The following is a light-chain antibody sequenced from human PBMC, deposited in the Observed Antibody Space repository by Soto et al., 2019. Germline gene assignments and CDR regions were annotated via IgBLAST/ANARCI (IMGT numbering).Light chain of an antibody. CDR3: EQYDTSWT. CDR2: GVS. J-gene: IGKJ1*01. V-gene: IGKV3-20*01. CDR1: QRVPSNF. Sequence: PGVRATLSCRASQRVPSNFLAWYQQKPGQAPILLIYGVSRRATGIPDRFSGSGSGTDFTLTISRLEPEDFAVYYCEQYDTSWTFGQGTKVEI.